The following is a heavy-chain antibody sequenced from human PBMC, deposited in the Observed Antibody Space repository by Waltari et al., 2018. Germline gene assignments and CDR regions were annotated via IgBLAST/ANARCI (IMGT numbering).Heavy chain of an antibody. Sequence: QVQLVQSGAEVKKPGASVKVYCKASGYTFTGYYMPWVRQAPGQGLEWMGRIHPNSGGTNYAQKFQGRVTMTRDTSISTAYMELSRLRSDDTAVYYCAREAIAAAAEHFDYWGQGTLVTVSS. CDR3: AREAIAAAAEHFDY. D-gene: IGHD6-13*01. CDR2: IHPNSGGT. J-gene: IGHJ4*02. CDR1: GYTFTGYY. V-gene: IGHV1-2*06.